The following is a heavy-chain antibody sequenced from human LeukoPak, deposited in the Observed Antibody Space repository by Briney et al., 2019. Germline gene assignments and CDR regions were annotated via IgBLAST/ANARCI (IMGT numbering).Heavy chain of an antibody. CDR1: GYTFTSYY. J-gene: IGHJ4*02. CDR3: AALAVAGPFDY. D-gene: IGHD6-19*01. Sequence: ASVKVFCKASGYTFTSYYMHWVRQAPGQGLEWMGIINPSGGSTSYAQKFQGRVTMTRDTSTSTVYMELSSLRSEDTAVYYCAALAVAGPFDYWGQGTLVTVSS. V-gene: IGHV1-46*01. CDR2: INPSGGST.